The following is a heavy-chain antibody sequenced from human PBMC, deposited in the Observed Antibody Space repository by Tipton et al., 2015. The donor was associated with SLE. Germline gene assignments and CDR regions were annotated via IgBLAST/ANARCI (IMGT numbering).Heavy chain of an antibody. V-gene: IGHV4-4*08. CDR3: ARRDYYDSSGCDYFDY. J-gene: IGHJ4*02. D-gene: IGHD3-22*01. CDR2: IYTSGST. Sequence: TLSLTCTVSGGSISSYYWSWIRQPPGKGLEWIGYIYTSGSTNYNPSLKSRVTISVDTSKNQFSLKPSSVTAADTAVYYCARRDYYDSSGCDYFDYWGQGTLVTVSS. CDR1: GGSISSYY.